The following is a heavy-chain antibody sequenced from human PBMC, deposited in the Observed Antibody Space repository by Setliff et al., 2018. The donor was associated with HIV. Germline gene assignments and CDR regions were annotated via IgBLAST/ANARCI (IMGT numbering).Heavy chain of an antibody. CDR2: INQSGNT. V-gene: IGHV4-34*01. CDR3: ARVLDYYDSSPYYFDY. Sequence: KPSETLSLTCAVYGGSFSGYYWSWIRQTPGKGPEWIGEINQSGNTNYNPSLKSRVTISLDTSKKQFSLNLRSMTAADTAMYYCARVLDYYDSSPYYFDYWGQGTLVTVSS. J-gene: IGHJ4*02. CDR1: GGSFSGYY. D-gene: IGHD3-22*01.